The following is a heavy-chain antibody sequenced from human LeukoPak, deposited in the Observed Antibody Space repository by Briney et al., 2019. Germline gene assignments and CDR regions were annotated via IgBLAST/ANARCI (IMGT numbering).Heavy chain of an antibody. V-gene: IGHV3-21*01. CDR2: ISSSSSYT. CDR1: GFTFSSHS. Sequence: GGSLRLSCAASGFTFSSHSMNWVRQAPGKGLEWVSSISSSSSYTYYADSVKGRFTISRDNAKNSLYLQMNSLRAEDTAVYYCARVIQTFYYDSSGYYSSASNDFWGQGTLVTVSS. D-gene: IGHD3-22*01. CDR3: ARVIQTFYYDSSGYYSSASNDF. J-gene: IGHJ4*02.